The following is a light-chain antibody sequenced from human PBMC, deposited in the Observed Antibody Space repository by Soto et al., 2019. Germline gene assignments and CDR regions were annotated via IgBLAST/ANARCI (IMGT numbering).Light chain of an antibody. J-gene: IGKJ3*01. Sequence: DIHMTQSPSSLSASVGDRGTITCRASQRISTYLNWYQQKPGKAPNLLIYAASSLQSGVPSRFSGSGSGTDFTLTISSLQPEDFATYYCQQTYNTPRTFGPGTQVDVK. CDR1: QRISTY. V-gene: IGKV1-39*01. CDR3: QQTYNTPRT. CDR2: AAS.